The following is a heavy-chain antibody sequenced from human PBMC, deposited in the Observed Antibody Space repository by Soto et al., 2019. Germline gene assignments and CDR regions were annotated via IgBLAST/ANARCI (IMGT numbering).Heavy chain of an antibody. D-gene: IGHD3-3*01. CDR1: GGSISSSSSY. J-gene: IGHJ5*02. CDR2: IYYSGST. Sequence: SETLSLTCTVSGGSISSSSSYWGWIRQPPGKGLEWIGSIYYSGSTYYNPSLKSRVNILQDTSKNQFSLNLTSMTAADTAVYYCAKDTRFLEWLPKLNWFDPWGQGTLVTVSS. V-gene: IGHV4-39*07. CDR3: AKDTRFLEWLPKLNWFDP.